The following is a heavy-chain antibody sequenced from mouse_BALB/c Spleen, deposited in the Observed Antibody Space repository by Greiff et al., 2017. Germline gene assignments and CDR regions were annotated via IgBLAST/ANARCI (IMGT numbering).Heavy chain of an antibody. Sequence: QVQLQQSGAELMKPGASVKISCKATGYTFSSYWIEWVKQRPGHGLEWIGEILPGSGSTNYNEKFKGKATFTADTSSNTAYMQLSSLTSEDSAVYYCARGGYYGSSHWYFDVWGAGTTVTVSS. CDR2: ILPGSGST. V-gene: IGHV1-9*01. CDR3: ARGGYYGSSHWYFDV. J-gene: IGHJ1*01. D-gene: IGHD1-1*01. CDR1: GYTFSSYW.